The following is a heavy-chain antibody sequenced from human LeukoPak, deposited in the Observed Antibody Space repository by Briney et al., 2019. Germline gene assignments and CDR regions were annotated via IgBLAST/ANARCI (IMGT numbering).Heavy chain of an antibody. D-gene: IGHD1-7*01. CDR1: GYTFTGYY. CDR3: AREADNWNYVRRGPPFDY. V-gene: IGHV1-2*02. J-gene: IGHJ4*02. CDR2: INPNSGNT. Sequence: ALVKVSCKASGYTFTGYYIHWVRQAPGQGLEWMGWINPNSGNTNYAQRFQGGVTMTRDTSISTAYMELSRLRSADTAVYYCAREADNWNYVRRGPPFDYWGQGTLVTVSS.